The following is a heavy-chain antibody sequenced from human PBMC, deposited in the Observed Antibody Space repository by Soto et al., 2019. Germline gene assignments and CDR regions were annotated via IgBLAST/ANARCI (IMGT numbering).Heavy chain of an antibody. V-gene: IGHV4-31*03. CDR3: ARVRDYSWFDP. CDR1: GGSISSGGYY. J-gene: IGHJ5*02. Sequence: SETLSLTCTVSGGSISSGGYYWSWIRQHPGKGLEWIGYIYYSGSTYYNPSLKSRVTISVDTSKNQFSLKLSFVTAADTAVYYCARVRDYSWFDPWGQGTLVTVSS. CDR2: IYYSGST.